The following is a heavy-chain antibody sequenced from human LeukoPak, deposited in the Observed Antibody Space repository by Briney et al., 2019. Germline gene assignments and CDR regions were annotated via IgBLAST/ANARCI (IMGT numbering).Heavy chain of an antibody. CDR2: ISGSGGST. Sequence: GGSLRLSCAASGFTFSSYGMSWVRQAPGKGLEWVSAISGSGGSTYYADSVKGRFTISRDNSKNTLYLKMNSLRAEDTAVYYCAKRRSSGYDILTGAPPGDWGQGTLVTVSS. V-gene: IGHV3-23*01. CDR3: AKRRSSGYDILTGAPPGD. CDR1: GFTFSSYG. J-gene: IGHJ4*02. D-gene: IGHD3-9*01.